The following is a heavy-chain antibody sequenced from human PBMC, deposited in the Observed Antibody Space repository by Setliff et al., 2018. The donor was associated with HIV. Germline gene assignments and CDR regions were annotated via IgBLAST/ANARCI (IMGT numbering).Heavy chain of an antibody. CDR3: ARSTYYYGSGKGSGWFDP. D-gene: IGHD3-10*01. CDR1: GGSISSGSYY. Sequence: SETLSLTCTVSGGSISSGSYYWSWIRQPAGKGLEWIGHIYTSGSTNYNPSLKSRVTISVDRSKNQFSLKLSSVTAADTAVYYCARSTYYYGSGKGSGWFDPWGQGTLVTVSS. CDR2: IYTSGST. J-gene: IGHJ5*02. V-gene: IGHV4-61*09.